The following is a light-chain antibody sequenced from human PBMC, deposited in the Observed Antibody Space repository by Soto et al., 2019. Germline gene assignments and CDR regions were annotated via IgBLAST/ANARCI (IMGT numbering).Light chain of an antibody. V-gene: IGLV2-11*01. CDR2: DVI. J-gene: IGLJ1*01. Sequence: QSALTQPRSVSGSPGQSVTISCTGTSSDVGGYNYVSWYQQHPGKAPKLMIYDVIKRPSGVPDRFSGSKSGNTASLTISGLQAEDEADYYCCSFAGTYTSYVFGTGTKLTVL. CDR3: CSFAGTYTSYV. CDR1: SSDVGGYNY.